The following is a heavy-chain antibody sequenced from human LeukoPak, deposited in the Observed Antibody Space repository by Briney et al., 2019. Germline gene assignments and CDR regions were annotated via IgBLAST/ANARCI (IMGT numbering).Heavy chain of an antibody. Sequence: GGSLRLSCAARGFSFSSNWMGWVRQAPGKGLEGVAQIKRDGSKKYYLDSVKGRFTISRDNAKNSLYLQMNSLRVEDTAVYYCARLGLEVGGPNWFDPWGQGTLVTVSS. V-gene: IGHV3-7*01. D-gene: IGHD1-1*01. CDR3: ARLGLEVGGPNWFDP. CDR2: IKRDGSKK. CDR1: GFSFSSNW. J-gene: IGHJ5*02.